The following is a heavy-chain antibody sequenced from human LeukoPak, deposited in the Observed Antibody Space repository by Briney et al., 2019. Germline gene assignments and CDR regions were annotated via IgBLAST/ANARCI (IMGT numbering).Heavy chain of an antibody. V-gene: IGHV4-59*08. Sequence: SETLSLTCTVSGGSISSYYWSWIRQPPGKGLEWIGYIYYSGSTNYNPSLKSRVPISVDTPKNQFSLKLSSVTAADTAVYYCARQLPDYGSGSYYNPWYFDYWGPGTLVTVSS. D-gene: IGHD3-10*01. J-gene: IGHJ4*02. CDR3: ARQLPDYGSGSYYNPWYFDY. CDR2: IYYSGST. CDR1: GGSISSYY.